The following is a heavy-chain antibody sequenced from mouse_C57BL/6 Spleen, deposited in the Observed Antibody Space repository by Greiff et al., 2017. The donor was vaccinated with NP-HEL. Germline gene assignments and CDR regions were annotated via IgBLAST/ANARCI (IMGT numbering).Heavy chain of an antibody. Sequence: QVTLKVCGPGILQSSQTLSLTCSFSGFSLSTSGMGVSWIRQPSGKGLEWLAHIYWDDDKRYNPSLKSRLTISKDTSRNQVFLKITSVDTADTATYYCARVYYDYGPWFAYWGQGTLVTVSA. CDR3: ARVYYDYGPWFAY. D-gene: IGHD2-4*01. J-gene: IGHJ3*01. CDR2: IYWDDDK. V-gene: IGHV8-12*01. CDR1: GFSLSTSGMG.